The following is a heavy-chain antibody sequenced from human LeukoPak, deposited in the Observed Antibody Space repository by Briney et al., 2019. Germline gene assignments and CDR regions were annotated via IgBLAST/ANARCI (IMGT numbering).Heavy chain of an antibody. CDR2: IYTSGST. V-gene: IGHV4-61*02. Sequence: SETLSLTCTVSGGSISSGSYYWSRIRQPAGKGLEWIGRIYTSGSTNYNPSLKSRVTISVDTSKNQFSLKLSSVTAADTAVYYCARSSITIFGVVIRNAFDIWGQGTMVTVSS. J-gene: IGHJ3*02. CDR3: ARSSITIFGVVIRNAFDI. CDR1: GGSISSGSYY. D-gene: IGHD3-3*01.